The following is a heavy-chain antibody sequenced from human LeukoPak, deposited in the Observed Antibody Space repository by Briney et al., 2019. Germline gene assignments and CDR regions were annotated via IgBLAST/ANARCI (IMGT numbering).Heavy chain of an antibody. CDR3: TTTLTGDPINFDY. D-gene: IGHD7-27*01. CDR1: GYTLTELS. CDR2: FDPEDGET. V-gene: IGHV1-24*01. Sequence: ASVKVSCKVSGYTLTELSMHWVRQAPGKGLEWMGGFDPEDGETIYAQKFQGRVTMTEDTSTDTAYMELSSLRSEDTAVYYCTTTLTGDPINFDYWGQGTLVTVSS. J-gene: IGHJ4*02.